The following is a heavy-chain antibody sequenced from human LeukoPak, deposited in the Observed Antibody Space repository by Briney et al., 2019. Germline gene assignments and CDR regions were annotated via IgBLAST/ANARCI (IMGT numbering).Heavy chain of an antibody. CDR3: ARMMAGRGFDY. CDR1: GFTFSSYG. D-gene: IGHD5-24*01. CDR2: ISSSGSSI. J-gene: IGHJ4*02. V-gene: IGHV3-48*03. Sequence: AGGSLRLSCAASGFTFSSYGMNWVRQAPGKGLEWVSYISSSGSSIYYADSVKGRFTISRDKAKNSLYLQMNSLRAEDTAVYYCARMMAGRGFDYWGQGTLVTVSS.